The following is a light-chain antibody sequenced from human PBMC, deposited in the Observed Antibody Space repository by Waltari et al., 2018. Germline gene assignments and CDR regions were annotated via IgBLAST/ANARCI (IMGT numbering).Light chain of an antibody. CDR2: KAS. CDR1: QTINSW. CDR3: QQYHTYCS. V-gene: IGKV1-5*03. J-gene: IGKJ4*02. Sequence: DIQMTPSPSPLSASVGDRVTITCRASQTINSWLAWYQQKPGKAPKLLIYKASILESGVPSRFSGSVSGTEFTLTISSLQPDDFATYYCQQYHTYCSFGGGTKVGIK.